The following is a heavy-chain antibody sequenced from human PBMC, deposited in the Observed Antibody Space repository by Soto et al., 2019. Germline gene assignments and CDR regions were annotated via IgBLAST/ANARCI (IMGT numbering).Heavy chain of an antibody. J-gene: IGHJ6*01. Sequence: WGSLRLSCAASGFTFSNYEMKWVRQAPGKGLEWVSYISSGGSTKYYADSVKGRFTISRDNAKNSLYLQMNSLRAEDTAVYYCARVQYPLLSYGMDVWGQGTTVTVSS. CDR1: GFTFSNYE. D-gene: IGHD2-2*01. CDR2: ISSGGSTK. CDR3: ARVQYPLLSYGMDV. V-gene: IGHV3-48*03.